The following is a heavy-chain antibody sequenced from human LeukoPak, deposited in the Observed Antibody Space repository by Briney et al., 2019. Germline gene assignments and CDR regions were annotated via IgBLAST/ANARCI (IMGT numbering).Heavy chain of an antibody. CDR2: IYYSGST. D-gene: IGHD3-3*01. CDR1: GGSISSYY. CDR3: ARAYDFWGGQAAFDI. J-gene: IGHJ3*02. V-gene: IGHV4-59*01. Sequence: SSETLSLTCTVSGGSISSYYWSWIRQPPGKGLEWIGYIYYSGSTNYNPSLKSRVTISVDTSKNQFSLKLSSVTAADTAVYYCARAYDFWGGQAAFDIWGQGTMVTVSS.